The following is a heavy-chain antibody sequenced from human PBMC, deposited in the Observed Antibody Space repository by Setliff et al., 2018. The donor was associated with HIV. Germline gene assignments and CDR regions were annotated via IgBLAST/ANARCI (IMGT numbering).Heavy chain of an antibody. CDR3: AREKTGLSNWFDP. D-gene: IGHD7-27*01. CDR1: GYTFTGYY. CDR2: MNPHSGNT. Sequence: ASVKVSCKASGYTFTGYYLHWLRQAPGQGLEWMGWMNPHSGNTGYAQKFQGRVTMTRNTSISTAYMELSSLRSEDTAVYYCAREKTGLSNWFDPWGQGTVVTVSS. J-gene: IGHJ5*02. V-gene: IGHV1-8*02.